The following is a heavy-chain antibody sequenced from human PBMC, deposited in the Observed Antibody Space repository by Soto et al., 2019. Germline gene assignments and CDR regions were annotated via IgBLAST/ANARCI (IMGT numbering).Heavy chain of an antibody. CDR3: ARDQGPYYYDSSGYYLYYYYGMDV. CDR2: ISSSSSYI. D-gene: IGHD3-22*01. J-gene: IGHJ6*02. Sequence: GGSLRLSCAASGFTFSSYSMNWVRQAPGKGLEWVSSISSSSSYIYYADSVKGRFTISRDNAKNSLYLQMNSLRAEDTAVYYCARDQGPYYYDSSGYYLYYYYGMDVWGQGTTVTVSS. V-gene: IGHV3-21*01. CDR1: GFTFSSYS.